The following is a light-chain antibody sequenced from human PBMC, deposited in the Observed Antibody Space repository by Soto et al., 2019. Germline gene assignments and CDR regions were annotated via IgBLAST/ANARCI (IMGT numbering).Light chain of an antibody. Sequence: QSALTQPPSVSGSPGQSVAISSTGTSSDVGSYNRVSWYQQPPGAAPKLMIYEVSNRPSGVPDRFSGSKSGNTASLTISGLQAEDEADYYCNSYTGSSTYVFGTGTKVNVL. CDR1: SSDVGSYNR. CDR2: EVS. CDR3: NSYTGSSTYV. J-gene: IGLJ1*01. V-gene: IGLV2-18*02.